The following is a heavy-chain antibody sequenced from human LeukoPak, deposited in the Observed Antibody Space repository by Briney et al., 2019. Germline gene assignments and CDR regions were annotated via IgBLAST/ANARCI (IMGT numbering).Heavy chain of an antibody. D-gene: IGHD6-19*01. Sequence: PSETLSLTCTVSGGSISSSSYYWGWIRQPPGKGLEWIGSIYYSGSTYYNPSLKSRVTISVDTSKNQFSLKLSSVTTADTAVYYCARVGSGWGDFDYWGQGTLVTVSS. V-gene: IGHV4-39*07. J-gene: IGHJ4*02. CDR2: IYYSGST. CDR3: ARVGSGWGDFDY. CDR1: GGSISSSSYY.